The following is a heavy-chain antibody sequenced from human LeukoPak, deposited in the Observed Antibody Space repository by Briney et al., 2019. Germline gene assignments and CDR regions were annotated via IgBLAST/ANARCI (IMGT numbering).Heavy chain of an antibody. D-gene: IGHD2-2*01. J-gene: IGHJ5*02. CDR1: GYTLTELS. V-gene: IGHV1-24*01. CDR3: ATYIAPPGYQLNGVWFDP. Sequence: ASVKVSCKVSGYTLTELSMHWVRQAPGKGLEWMGGFDPEDGETIYAQKFQGRVTMTEDTSTDTAYMELSSLRSEDTAVYYCATYIAPPGYQLNGVWFDPWGQGTLVTVSS. CDR2: FDPEDGET.